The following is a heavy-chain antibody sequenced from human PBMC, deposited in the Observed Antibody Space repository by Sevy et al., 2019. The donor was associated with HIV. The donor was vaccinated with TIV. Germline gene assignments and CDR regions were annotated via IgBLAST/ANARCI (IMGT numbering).Heavy chain of an antibody. Sequence: ASVKVSCKASGYTFTSYGISWVRQAPGQGLEWMGWISAYNGNTNYAQKLQGRVTMTTDTSTSTAYMELRSLRSDDTAVYYCARVESRIAAAGTEEFDYWGQGTLVTVSS. V-gene: IGHV1-18*01. CDR2: ISAYNGNT. CDR3: ARVESRIAAAGTEEFDY. J-gene: IGHJ4*02. D-gene: IGHD6-13*01. CDR1: GYTFTSYG.